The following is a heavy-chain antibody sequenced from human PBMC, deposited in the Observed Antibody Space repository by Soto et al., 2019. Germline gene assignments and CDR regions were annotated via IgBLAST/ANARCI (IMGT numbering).Heavy chain of an antibody. CDR1: GGSFSGYY. CDR3: ARGSIAVAGAPFDY. V-gene: IGHV4-34*01. D-gene: IGHD6-19*01. Sequence: QVQLQQWGAGLLKPSETLSLTCAVYGGSFSGYYWSWIRQPPGKGLEWIGEINHGGSTTYNPSLTSRVTISVDTSKNQFSLKLSSVTAADTAVYYCARGSIAVAGAPFDYWGQGTLVTVSS. CDR2: INHGGST. J-gene: IGHJ4*02.